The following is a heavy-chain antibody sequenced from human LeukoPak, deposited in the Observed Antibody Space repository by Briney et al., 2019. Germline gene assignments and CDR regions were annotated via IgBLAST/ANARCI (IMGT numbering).Heavy chain of an antibody. D-gene: IGHD6-19*01. V-gene: IGHV3-23*01. CDR2: TSGSGDYT. CDR3: AKSLDLAVAGIDY. J-gene: IGHJ4*02. CDR1: GFTSSNYA. Sequence: GGSLRLSCVVSGFTSSNYAMSWVRQAPGKGLKWVSGTSGSGDYTYYVDSVKGRFTISRDYSKNTLYLQMNSLRAEDTAVYYCAKSLDLAVAGIDYWGQGTLVTVSS.